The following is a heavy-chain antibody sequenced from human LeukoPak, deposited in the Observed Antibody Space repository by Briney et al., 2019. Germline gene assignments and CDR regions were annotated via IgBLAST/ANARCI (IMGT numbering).Heavy chain of an antibody. D-gene: IGHD3-9*01. CDR1: GYTFTRYG. V-gene: IGHV1-18*01. CDR3: ARGGIEVDSLLFGDY. J-gene: IGHJ4*02. CDR2: INPYTGNT. Sequence: ASVKVSCKASGYTFTRYGISWVRQAPGQGLEWMGWINPYTGNTNYAEELQGRVTMTTDTSTRTAYMELTRLTSDDTALYYCARGGIEVDSLLFGDYWGQGTLVTVSS.